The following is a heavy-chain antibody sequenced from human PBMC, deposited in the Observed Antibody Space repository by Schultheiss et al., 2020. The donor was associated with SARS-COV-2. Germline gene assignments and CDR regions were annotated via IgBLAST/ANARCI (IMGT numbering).Heavy chain of an antibody. CDR3: ARVSLPGGPDYYYYGMDV. D-gene: IGHD3-10*01. Sequence: ASVKVSCKASGYTFTSYGISWVRQAPGQGLEWMGWIAGYNGHTNYAQKFQGRVTMTTDTSTRTAYMDLKNLTSDDTAVYYCARVSLPGGPDYYYYGMDVWGQGTTVTVSS. V-gene: IGHV1-18*01. CDR1: GYTFTSYG. CDR2: IAGYNGHT. J-gene: IGHJ6*02.